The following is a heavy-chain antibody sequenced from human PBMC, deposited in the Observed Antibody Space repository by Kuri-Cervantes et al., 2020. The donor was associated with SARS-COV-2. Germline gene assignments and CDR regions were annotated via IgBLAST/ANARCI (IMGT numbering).Heavy chain of an antibody. V-gene: IGHV4-31*03. CDR2: IYYSGST. Sequence: SETLSLTCTVSGGSISSGGYYWSWIRQHPGKGLEWIGYIYYSGSTYYNPSLKSRVTISVDTSKNQFSLKLSSVTAADTAVYYCARGRAQITIFGVSSMDWFEPWGQGTLVTVSS. CDR3: ARGRAQITIFGVSSMDWFEP. CDR1: GGSISSGGYY. D-gene: IGHD3-3*01. J-gene: IGHJ5*02.